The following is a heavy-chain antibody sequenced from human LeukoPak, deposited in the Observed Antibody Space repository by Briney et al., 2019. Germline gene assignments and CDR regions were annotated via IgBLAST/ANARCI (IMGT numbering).Heavy chain of an antibody. J-gene: IGHJ3*01. CDR1: GGSISSGGYS. V-gene: IGHV4-30-2*01. CDR2: INHSGST. Sequence: PSETLSLTCVVSGGSISSGGYSWSWIRQRPGKGLEWIGDINHSGSTYYTLSLKSRVTISEDRSKNQFSLKLSSVTAADTAVYYCARGNTYGFFGLSDDAFDFWGQGTMVTVSS. D-gene: IGHD5-18*01. CDR3: ARGNTYGFFGLSDDAFDF.